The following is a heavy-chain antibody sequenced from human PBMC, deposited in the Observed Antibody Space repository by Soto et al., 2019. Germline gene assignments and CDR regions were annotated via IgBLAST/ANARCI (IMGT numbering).Heavy chain of an antibody. Sequence: PGESLKISCRGSGYRFSNHWIAWVRQMPGKGLEWMGIINPGDSDARYSPSFYGQVTISVDMSANTAYLQWSNLKASDTAVYFCARHNDGSYDGSCYGLGVWGQGTPFTVSS. D-gene: IGHD5-12*01. J-gene: IGHJ6*02. CDR1: GYRFSNHW. V-gene: IGHV5-51*01. CDR2: INPGDSDA. CDR3: ARHNDGSYDGSCYGLGV.